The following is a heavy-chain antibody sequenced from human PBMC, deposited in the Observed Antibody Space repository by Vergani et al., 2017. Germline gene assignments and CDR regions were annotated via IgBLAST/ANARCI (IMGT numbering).Heavy chain of an antibody. J-gene: IGHJ4*02. CDR2: VSGSSATP. V-gene: IGHV3-23*04. Sequence: VQLVESGGGVVQPGRSLRLSCEASGFSFPGYAMSWVRQAPGKGLEWVSSVSGSSATPYYADSVKGRFIISRDNSKNTLHLQMNSLRADDTAVYYCTKDNVPGYYDSSGYCDYWGQGTLVTVSS. D-gene: IGHD3-22*01. CDR1: GFSFPGYA. CDR3: TKDNVPGYYDSSGYCDY.